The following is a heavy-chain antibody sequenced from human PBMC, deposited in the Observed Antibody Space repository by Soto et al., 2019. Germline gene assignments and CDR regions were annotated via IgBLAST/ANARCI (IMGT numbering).Heavy chain of an antibody. J-gene: IGHJ4*02. Sequence: EVQLLESGGGLVQPGGSLRLSCAASGFTFSSYAMSWVRQAPGKVLDWVSAISTSGGTTYYADSVKGRFTISRDNSKKTLDLQMNSLRAEDTAVYYCANSPLPVAGTTYYFDYCGQGTLVTVSS. CDR3: ANSPLPVAGTTYYFDY. D-gene: IGHD6-19*01. CDR2: ISTSGGTT. CDR1: GFTFSSYA. V-gene: IGHV3-23*01.